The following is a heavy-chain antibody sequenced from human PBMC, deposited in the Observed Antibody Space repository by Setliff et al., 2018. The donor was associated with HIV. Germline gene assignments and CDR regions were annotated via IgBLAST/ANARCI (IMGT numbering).Heavy chain of an antibody. CDR2: IYDSGST. J-gene: IGHJ2*01. V-gene: IGHV4-39*01. CDR3: ARHDGTYCGGDCYLLGYFDL. CDR1: GASISNSNSY. D-gene: IGHD2-21*02. Sequence: TLSLTCTVYGASISNSNSYWGWIRQPPGKRLEWLGSIYDSGSTSYNPSLSGRLTISVDTSKNQFSLKLSSVTAADTAVYYCARHDGTYCGGDCYLLGYFDLWGRGTLVTVSS.